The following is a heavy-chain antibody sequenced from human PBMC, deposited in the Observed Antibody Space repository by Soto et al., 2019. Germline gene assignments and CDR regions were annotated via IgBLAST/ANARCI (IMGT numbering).Heavy chain of an antibody. CDR1: GGSISSSTYY. Sequence: KPSETLSLTCTVSGGSISSSTYYWAWIRQPPGKGLEWIGSIYYSGNTYYKPSLRSRVTVSVDTSKNEISLKLSSVTAADTAVYYCARHDLTVTHVFDYWGQGTLVTVSS. J-gene: IGHJ4*02. D-gene: IGHD4-4*01. V-gene: IGHV4-39*01. CDR3: ARHDLTVTHVFDY. CDR2: IYYSGNT.